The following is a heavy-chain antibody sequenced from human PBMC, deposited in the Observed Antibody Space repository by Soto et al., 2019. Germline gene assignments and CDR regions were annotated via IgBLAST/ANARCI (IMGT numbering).Heavy chain of an antibody. J-gene: IGHJ6*02. CDR2: LSGGATTT. CDR1: GFTLTNYA. D-gene: IGHD6-6*01. V-gene: IGHV3-23*01. CDR3: AKHGRVAGRPTYYYGLDV. Sequence: GGSLRLSCAVSGFTLTNYAVSWVRRIPGKGLHWVSTLSGGATTTHYADSVKGRFIVSRDTSTNTLYLQMNRLRPDDTAIYYCAKHGRVAGRPTYYYGLDVWGQGTTVTVSS.